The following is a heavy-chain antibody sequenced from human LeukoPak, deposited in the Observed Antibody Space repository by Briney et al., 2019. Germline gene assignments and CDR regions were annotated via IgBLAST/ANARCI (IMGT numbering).Heavy chain of an antibody. CDR2: IKSDGSIT. CDR3: ARVGASVGAIDY. Sequence: GGSLRLSCAASGFTFSSYWMHWVRQDLGKGLVWVSRIKSDGSITSYADSVKGRFTISRDNAKNTLYLQMNSLRAEDTAVYYCARVGASVGAIDYWGQGTLVTVSS. J-gene: IGHJ4*02. V-gene: IGHV3-74*01. CDR1: GFTFSSYW. D-gene: IGHD1-26*01.